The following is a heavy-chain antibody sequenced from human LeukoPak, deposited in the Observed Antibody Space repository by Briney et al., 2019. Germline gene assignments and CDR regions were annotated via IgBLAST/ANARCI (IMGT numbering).Heavy chain of an antibody. Sequence: SETLSLTCTVSGGSISSSSYYWGWIRQPPGKGLEWIGSIYYSGSTYYNPSLKSRVTISVDTSKNQFSLKLSSVTAADTAVYYCARNLIRLERRLGFDYWGQETLVTVSS. V-gene: IGHV4-39*01. CDR1: GGSISSSSYY. D-gene: IGHD1-1*01. CDR2: IYYSGST. J-gene: IGHJ4*02. CDR3: ARNLIRLERRLGFDY.